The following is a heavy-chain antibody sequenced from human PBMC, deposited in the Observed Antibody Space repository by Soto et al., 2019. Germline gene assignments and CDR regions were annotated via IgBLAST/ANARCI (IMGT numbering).Heavy chain of an antibody. CDR3: ARGLITGSHYSGGWYYFDS. J-gene: IGHJ4*02. Sequence: SETPSLTCAVYGESFSGYIWTWIRQTPGKGLQWIRQINHSGSASYNPSLKSRVTISVHTSNSQFSLELSSVTAADTAVYYCARGLITGSHYSGGWYYFDSWGQGTQVT. D-gene: IGHD6-19*01. CDR2: INHSGSA. CDR1: GESFSGYI. V-gene: IGHV4-34*01.